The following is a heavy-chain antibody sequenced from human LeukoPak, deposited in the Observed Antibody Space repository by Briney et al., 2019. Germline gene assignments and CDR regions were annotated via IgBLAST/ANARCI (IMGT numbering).Heavy chain of an antibody. V-gene: IGHV4-4*07. CDR1: GGSISSYY. Sequence: SETLSLTCTVSGGSISSYYWSWIRQPAGKGLEWIGRIYTSGSTNYNPSLKSRVTISVDTSKNQFSLKLSSVTAADTAVYYCAIYRYSSSWYYFGYWGQGTLVTVSS. CDR2: IYTSGST. J-gene: IGHJ4*02. D-gene: IGHD6-13*01. CDR3: AIYRYSSSWYYFGY.